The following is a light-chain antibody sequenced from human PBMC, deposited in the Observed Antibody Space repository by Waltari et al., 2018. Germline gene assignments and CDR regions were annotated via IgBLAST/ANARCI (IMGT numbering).Light chain of an antibody. Sequence: QSALTQPASVSGSPGQSLTISCTGTSSDVGHYNYVSWYQQHPGKAPKLMIYEVSNRPSGVSNRFSGSKSGNTASLTISGLQAEDEADYYCSSYTSSSTRVFGGGTKLTVL. J-gene: IGLJ3*02. CDR1: SSDVGHYNY. CDR2: EVS. CDR3: SSYTSSSTRV. V-gene: IGLV2-14*01.